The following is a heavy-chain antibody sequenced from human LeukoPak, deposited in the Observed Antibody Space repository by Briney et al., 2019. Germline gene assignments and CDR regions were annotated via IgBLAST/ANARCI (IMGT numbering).Heavy chain of an antibody. CDR2: IRGNSDTT. D-gene: IGHD3-22*01. J-gene: IGHJ4*02. CDR3: AKVWSKYYDSSDTDD. Sequence: QPGGSLRLSCVASGFTFSDYDMNWVRQAPMKGLEWVSAIRGNSDTTYYADSVKGRFAISRDNSKNTLSLQMNSLRPEDTAVDYCAKVWSKYYDSSDTDDWGQGTLVTVSS. CDR1: GFTFSDYD. V-gene: IGHV3-23*01.